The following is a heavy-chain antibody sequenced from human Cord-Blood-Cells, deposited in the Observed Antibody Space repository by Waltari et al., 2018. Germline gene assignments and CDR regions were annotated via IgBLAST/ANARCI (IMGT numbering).Heavy chain of an antibody. D-gene: IGHD2-2*02. CDR2: IYYSGST. Sequence: QLQLQESGPGLVKPSETLSLTCTVSGGSISSSSYYWGWIRQPPGKGLEWIGSIYYSGSTYYNPSLKSRVTISVDTSKNQFSLKLSSVTAADTAVYYCASTKTGVVPAAIDYWYFDLWGRGTLVTVSS. CDR3: ASTKTGVVPAAIDYWYFDL. J-gene: IGHJ2*01. CDR1: GGSISSSSYY. V-gene: IGHV4-39*01.